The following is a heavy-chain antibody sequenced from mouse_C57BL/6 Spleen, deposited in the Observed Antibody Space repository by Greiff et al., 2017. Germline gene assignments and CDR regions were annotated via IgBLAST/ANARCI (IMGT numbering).Heavy chain of an antibody. Sequence: VQLQHSGPELVKPGASVKISCKASGYAFSSSWMNWVKQRPGKGLEWIGRIYPGDGDTNYNGKFKGKATLTADKSSSTAYMQLSSLTSEDSAVYFCANYYYGSSPYAMDYWGQGTSVTVSS. CDR2: IYPGDGDT. CDR3: ANYYYGSSPYAMDY. D-gene: IGHD1-1*01. CDR1: GYAFSSSW. J-gene: IGHJ4*01. V-gene: IGHV1-82*01.